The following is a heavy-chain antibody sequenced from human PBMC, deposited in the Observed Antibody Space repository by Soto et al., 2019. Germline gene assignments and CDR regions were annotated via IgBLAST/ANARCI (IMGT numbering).Heavy chain of an antibody. V-gene: IGHV1-46*01. D-gene: IGHD5-12*01. CDR3: ARDGRGNIVATIPDHDAFDI. Sequence: ASVKVSCKASGYTFTSYYMHWVRQAPGQGLEWMGIINPSGGSTSYAQKFQGRVTMTRDTSTSTVYMELSSLRSEDTAVYYCARDGRGNIVATIPDHDAFDIWGQGTMVTVSS. CDR1: GYTFTSYY. CDR2: INPSGGST. J-gene: IGHJ3*02.